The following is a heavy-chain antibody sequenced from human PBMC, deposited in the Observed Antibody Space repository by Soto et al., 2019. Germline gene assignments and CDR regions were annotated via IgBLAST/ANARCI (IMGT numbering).Heavy chain of an antibody. CDR2: IIPMFGTA. D-gene: IGHD5-12*01. CDR1: GDTFHRHA. J-gene: IGHJ4*02. Sequence: QVQLVQSGAEVKKPGSSVKVSCKGSGDTFHRHALSWVRQAPGQGLEWMGGIIPMFGTANYAQKFQGRVTIPGDTSTSTAYMERSSLRFEATAFYYCAVMGYALDYWGKGPRVAASS. V-gene: IGHV1-69*06. CDR3: AVMGYALDY.